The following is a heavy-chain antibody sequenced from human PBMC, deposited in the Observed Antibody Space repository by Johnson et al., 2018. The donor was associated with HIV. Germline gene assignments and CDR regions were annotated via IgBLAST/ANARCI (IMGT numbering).Heavy chain of an antibody. D-gene: IGHD2-21*02. CDR1: GFTFSSYG. J-gene: IGHJ3*02. V-gene: IGHV3-30*02. Sequence: QVQLVESGGGVVQPGGSLRLSCAASGFTFSSYGMHWVRQAPGKGLEWVAFIRYDGSNKYYADSVKGRFTISRDNSKNTLYLQMNSLRAEDTAVYYCAKDHYCGGDCYPDAFDIWGQGTMVTVSS. CDR3: AKDHYCGGDCYPDAFDI. CDR2: IRYDGSNK.